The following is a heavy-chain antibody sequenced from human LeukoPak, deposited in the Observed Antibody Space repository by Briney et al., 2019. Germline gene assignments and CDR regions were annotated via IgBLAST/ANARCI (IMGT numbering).Heavy chain of an antibody. CDR2: IDTGGTTT. J-gene: IGHJ4*02. V-gene: IGHV3-74*01. D-gene: IGHD1-1*01. Sequence: SLRLSCAASGFSFSSHWMHWARQAPGTGLVWVSRIDTGGTTTTYADSVKGRFPISRDNAKNTLYLQMNSLRVEDTAVYYCARGLNWNQVDYWGQGALVTVSS. CDR1: GFSFSSHW. CDR3: ARGLNWNQVDY.